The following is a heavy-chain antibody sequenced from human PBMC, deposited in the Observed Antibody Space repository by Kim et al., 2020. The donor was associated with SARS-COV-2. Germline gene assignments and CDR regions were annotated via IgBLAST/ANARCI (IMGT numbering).Heavy chain of an antibody. CDR2: IYYSGST. D-gene: IGHD6-19*01. CDR3: ARMYSSGWYYFDY. CDR1: GGSISSYY. J-gene: IGHJ4*02. V-gene: IGHV4-59*01. Sequence: SETLSLTCTVSGGSISSYYWSWIRQPPGKGLEWIGYIYYSGSTNYNPSLKSRVTISVDTSKNQFSLKLSSVTAADTAVYYCARMYSSGWYYFDYWGQGTLVTVSS.